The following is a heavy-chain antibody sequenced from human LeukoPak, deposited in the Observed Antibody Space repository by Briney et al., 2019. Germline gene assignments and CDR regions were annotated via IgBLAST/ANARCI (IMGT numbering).Heavy chain of an antibody. CDR3: AREPRRGYSYGYA. CDR1: GGSISSGGYY. D-gene: IGHD5-18*01. Sequence: SQTLSLTCAVSGGSISSGGYYWSWIRQPPGKGLEWIGEINHSGSTNYNPSLKSRVTISVDTSKNQFSLKLSSVTAADTAVYYCAREPRRGYSYGYARGQGTLVTVSS. V-gene: IGHV4-30-2*01. CDR2: INHSGST. J-gene: IGHJ4*02.